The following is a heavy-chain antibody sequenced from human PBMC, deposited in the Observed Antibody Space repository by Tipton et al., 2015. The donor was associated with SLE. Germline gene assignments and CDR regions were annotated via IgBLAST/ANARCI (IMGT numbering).Heavy chain of an antibody. CDR1: GGSFSGYY. Sequence: TLSLTCAVYGGSFSGYYWSWIRQPPGKGLEWIGEINHSGSTNYNPSLKSRVTISEDTSKNRFSLKLSSGTAADTAVYYCASLRTEYYYGSRADYWGQGTLVTVSS. V-gene: IGHV4-34*01. CDR2: INHSGST. D-gene: IGHD3-10*01. J-gene: IGHJ4*02. CDR3: ASLRTEYYYGSRADY.